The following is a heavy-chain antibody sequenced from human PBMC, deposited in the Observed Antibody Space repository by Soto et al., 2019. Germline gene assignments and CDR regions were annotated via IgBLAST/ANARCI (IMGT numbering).Heavy chain of an antibody. V-gene: IGHV3-23*01. CDR3: AKARLLGYCSNGVCHHEY. D-gene: IGHD2-8*01. CDR2: ISGSGGST. CDR1: GFTFTNYA. J-gene: IGHJ4*02. Sequence: EVQLLQSGGGLVQPGGSLRLSCTASGFTFTNYAMTWVRQAPGKGLEWVSAISGSGGSTYYADFVEGRFTISRDNSKNTLYLQMKSLRAEDTAVYYCAKARLLGYCSNGVCHHEYWGQGTLVTVSS.